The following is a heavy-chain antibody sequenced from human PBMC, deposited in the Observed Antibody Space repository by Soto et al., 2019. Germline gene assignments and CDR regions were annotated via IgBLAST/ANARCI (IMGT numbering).Heavy chain of an antibody. CDR1: GASVSSGTYY. V-gene: IGHV4-61*03. J-gene: IGHJ5*02. D-gene: IGHD5-18*01. CDR2: IYYTGST. CDR3: ARGAGFSYVRTWFDI. Sequence: SETLPLTCTVLGASVSSGTYYWSWIRQAPGKGLEWVGHIYYTGSTNYNPSLNNRVTISVDTSKNHFSLQLTSVTAADTAVYYCARGAGFSYVRTWFDIWGQGTLVTVYS.